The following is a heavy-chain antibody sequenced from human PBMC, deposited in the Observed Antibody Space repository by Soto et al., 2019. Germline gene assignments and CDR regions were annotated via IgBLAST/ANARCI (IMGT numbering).Heavy chain of an antibody. Sequence: QVQLVESGGGVVQPGRSLRLSCAASGFTFSSYAMHWVRQAPGKGLEWVAVISDDGSNKYYADSVKGRFTISRDNSKNALYLQMNSLRAEDTAVYYCARDPQRGGGSPLFWGQGTLVTVSS. CDR1: GFTFSSYA. CDR2: ISDDGSNK. D-gene: IGHD2-15*01. V-gene: IGHV3-30-3*01. CDR3: ARDPQRGGGSPLF. J-gene: IGHJ4*02.